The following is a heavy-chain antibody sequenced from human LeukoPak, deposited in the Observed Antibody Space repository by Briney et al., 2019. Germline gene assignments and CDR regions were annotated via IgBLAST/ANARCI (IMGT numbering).Heavy chain of an antibody. V-gene: IGHV3-30*04. CDR3: AKRSRRLTLVRGVPREDV. Sequence: GSLRLSCAASGFTFRNYAIHCVRPAPGQGLGWVAAISFDGNNKNYADSVKGRFTISRDNSKNTLYLQMNSLRAEDTAVYYCAKRSRRLTLVRGVPREDVWGQGTTVTVSS. CDR1: GFTFRNYA. J-gene: IGHJ6*02. CDR2: ISFDGNNK. D-gene: IGHD3-10*01.